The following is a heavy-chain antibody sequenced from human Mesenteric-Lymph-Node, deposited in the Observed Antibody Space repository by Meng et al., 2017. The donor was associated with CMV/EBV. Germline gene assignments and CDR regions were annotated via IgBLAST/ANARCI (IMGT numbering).Heavy chain of an antibody. Sequence: SCKASGYIFSSYGISWVRQAPGQGLEWMGWISAYNGNTNYAQKLQGRVTLTANTSTSTAYMELRSLRSDDTAVYYCARLGYGVNKSDYWGQGTLVTVSS. J-gene: IGHJ4*02. CDR1: GYIFSSYG. V-gene: IGHV1-18*01. CDR3: ARLGYGVNKSDY. D-gene: IGHD4-17*01. CDR2: ISAYNGNT.